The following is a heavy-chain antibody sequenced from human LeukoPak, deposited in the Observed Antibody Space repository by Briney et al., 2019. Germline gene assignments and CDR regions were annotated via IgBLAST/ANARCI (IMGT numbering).Heavy chain of an antibody. CDR2: INPNSGGT. CDR1: GYTFTGYY. D-gene: IGHD3-22*01. J-gene: IGHJ4*02. CDR3: AREAAYYYDSSGYSPFDY. Sequence: ASVKVSCKASGYTFTGYYMHWVRQAPGQRLERMGWINPNSGGTNYAQNFQGRVTMTRDTSISSAYMELSRLRSDDTAVYYCAREAAYYYDSSGYSPFDYWGQGTLVTVSS. V-gene: IGHV1-2*02.